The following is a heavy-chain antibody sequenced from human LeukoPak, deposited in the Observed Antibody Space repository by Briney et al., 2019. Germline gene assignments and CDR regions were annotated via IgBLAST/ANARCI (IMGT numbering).Heavy chain of an antibody. Sequence: PGGSLRLSCAASGFTFDDYAMHWVRQAPGKGLEWVSLISWDGGSTYYADSVKGRFTISRDNAKNSLYLQMNSLRAEDTAVYYCARDRVGVSAYDSLFDYWGQGTLVTVSS. V-gene: IGHV3-43D*03. CDR2: ISWDGGST. J-gene: IGHJ4*02. CDR3: ARDRVGVSAYDSLFDY. D-gene: IGHD5-12*01. CDR1: GFTFDDYA.